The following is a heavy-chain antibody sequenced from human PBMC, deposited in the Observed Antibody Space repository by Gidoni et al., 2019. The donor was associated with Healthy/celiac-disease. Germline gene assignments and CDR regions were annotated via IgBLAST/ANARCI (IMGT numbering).Heavy chain of an antibody. V-gene: IGHV3-64D*08. J-gene: IGHJ3*02. CDR3: VKTYYDYIWGSYRLAYDAFDI. CDR2: ISSNGGST. CDR1: GFTFSSYA. D-gene: IGHD3-16*02. Sequence: EVQLVESGGGLVQPGGPLRLSCSASGFTFSSYAMHWVRQAPGKGLEYVSAISSNGGSTYYADSVKGRFTISRDNSKNTLYLQMSSLRAEYTAVYYCVKTYYDYIWGSYRLAYDAFDIWGQGTMVTVSS.